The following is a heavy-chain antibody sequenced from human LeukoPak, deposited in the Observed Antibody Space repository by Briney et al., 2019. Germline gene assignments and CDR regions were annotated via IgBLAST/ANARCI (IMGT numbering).Heavy chain of an antibody. CDR1: GGSISSYY. CDR2: IYYSGST. V-gene: IGHV4-59*01. Sequence: PSETLSLTCTVSGGSISSYYWSWIRQPPGKGLEWIGYIYYSGSTNYNPSLKSRVTISVDTSKNQFSLKLSSVTAADTAVYYCARVLAHSGSYWNAFDIWGQGTMVIVSS. J-gene: IGHJ3*02. CDR3: ARVLAHSGSYWNAFDI. D-gene: IGHD1-26*01.